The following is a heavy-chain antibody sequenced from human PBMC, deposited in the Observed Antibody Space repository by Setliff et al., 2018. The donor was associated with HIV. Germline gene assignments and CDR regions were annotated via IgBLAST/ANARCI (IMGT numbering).Heavy chain of an antibody. CDR1: GGSISTYH. D-gene: IGHD3-22*01. CDR2: INYGGNT. J-gene: IGHJ5*01. CDR3: ARVLSSGYAGPFDS. Sequence: SETLSLTCTVSGGSISTYHWSWIRQPPGKGLEWIGQINYGGNTHYNPSLRSRGTISVDASRGQLTLNLNSVTAADTAVYYCARVLSSGYAGPFDSWGQGILVTVSS. V-gene: IGHV4-59*01.